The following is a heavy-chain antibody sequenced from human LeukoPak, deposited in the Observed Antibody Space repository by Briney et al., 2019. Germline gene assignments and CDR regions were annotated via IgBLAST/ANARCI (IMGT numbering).Heavy chain of an antibody. CDR2: TSGSGGST. CDR1: GFTFSSYA. Sequence: GGSLRLSCAASGFTFSSYAMSWVRQAPGKGLEWVSATSGSGGSTYYADSVKGRFTISRDNSKNTLYLQMNSLRAEDTAVYYCAKLEAYCGGDCYYFDYWGQGTLVTVSS. D-gene: IGHD2-21*02. V-gene: IGHV3-23*01. CDR3: AKLEAYCGGDCYYFDY. J-gene: IGHJ4*02.